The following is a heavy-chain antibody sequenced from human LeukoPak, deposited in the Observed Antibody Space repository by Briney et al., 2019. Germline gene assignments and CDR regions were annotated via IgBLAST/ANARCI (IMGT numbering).Heavy chain of an antibody. J-gene: IGHJ6*02. CDR1: GFTFSSYA. V-gene: IGHV3-30*04. CDR2: ISYDGSNK. CDR3: ARPIPLGYCSGGSCPSYYYYYYGMDV. Sequence: GGSLRLSCAASGFTFSSYAMHWVRQASGKGLEWVAVISYDGSNKYYADSVKGRFTISRDNSKNTLYLQMNSLRAEDTAVYYCARPIPLGYCSGGSCPSYYYYYYGMDVWGQGTTVTVSS. D-gene: IGHD2-15*01.